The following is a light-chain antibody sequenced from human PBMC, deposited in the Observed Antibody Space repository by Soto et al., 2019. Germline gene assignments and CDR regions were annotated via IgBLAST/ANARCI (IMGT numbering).Light chain of an antibody. CDR1: SRDVGGYDY. CDR2: DVS. V-gene: IGLV2-14*01. Sequence: QSALTQPASVSGSPGQSITISCTGTSRDVGGYDYVSWYQQHPGKAPKLMIYDVSNRPSGVSNRFSGSKSGNTASLTISGLQAEDEADYYCSSYTSGSTWVFGGGNKLTVL. CDR3: SSYTSGSTWV. J-gene: IGLJ3*02.